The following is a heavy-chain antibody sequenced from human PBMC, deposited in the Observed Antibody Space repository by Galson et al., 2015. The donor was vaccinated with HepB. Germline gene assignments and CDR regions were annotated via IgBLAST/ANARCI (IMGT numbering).Heavy chain of an antibody. V-gene: IGHV3-33*03. D-gene: IGHD6-25*01. CDR2: IWYDGSNK. J-gene: IGHJ4*02. CDR1: GFTFRSYG. CDR3: ATVRGSRSSEWYADF. Sequence: SLRLSCAASGFTFRSYGMHWIRQAPGKGLEWVAVIWYDGSNKIYADSVKGRFTISRDNSKNTLYLQMGSLRAEDTALYYCATVRGSRSSEWYADFWGQGTLVTVSS.